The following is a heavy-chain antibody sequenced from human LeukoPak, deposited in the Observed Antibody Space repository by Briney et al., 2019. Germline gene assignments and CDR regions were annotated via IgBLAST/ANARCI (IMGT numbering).Heavy chain of an antibody. CDR2: IYHSGSI. CDR3: ARGVARSSKFHFSYYFDY. CDR1: GGSISSSSYY. J-gene: IGHJ4*02. Sequence: SETLSLTCTVSGGSISSSSYYWGWIRQPPGKGLEWMGSIYHSGSIYYNPSLKSRVTISVDTSKNQFSLKLSSVTAADTAVYYCARGVARSSKFHFSYYFDYWGQGTLVTVSS. D-gene: IGHD6-6*01. V-gene: IGHV4-39*07.